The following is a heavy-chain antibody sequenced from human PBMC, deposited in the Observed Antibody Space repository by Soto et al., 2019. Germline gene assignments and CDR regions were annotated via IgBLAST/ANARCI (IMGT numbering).Heavy chain of an antibody. Sequence: PSETLSLTCTVSGGSISSGGYYWSWIRQHPGKGLEWIGYIYYSGSTYYNPSLKSRVTISVDTSKNQFSLKLSSVTAADTAVYYCARGGNFGYCTHGVCYTLHYSGQATLVTVSS. CDR1: GGSISSGGYY. V-gene: IGHV4-31*03. CDR2: IYYSGST. CDR3: ARGGNFGYCTHGVCYTLHY. J-gene: IGHJ4*02. D-gene: IGHD2-8*01.